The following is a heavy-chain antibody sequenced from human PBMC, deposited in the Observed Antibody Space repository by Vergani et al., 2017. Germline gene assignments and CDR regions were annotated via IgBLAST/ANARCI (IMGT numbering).Heavy chain of an antibody. J-gene: IGHJ6*02. D-gene: IGHD6-13*01. CDR3: AKDMEYSSSWYGPYGMDV. V-gene: IGHV3-74*01. Sequence: EVQLVESGGGLVQPGGSLRLSCAASGFTFSSYWMHWVRQAPGKGLVWVSRINSDGSSTSYADSVKGRFTISRDNAKNSLYLQMNSLRAEDTALYYCAKDMEYSSSWYGPYGMDVWGQGTTVTVSS. CDR2: INSDGSST. CDR1: GFTFSSYW.